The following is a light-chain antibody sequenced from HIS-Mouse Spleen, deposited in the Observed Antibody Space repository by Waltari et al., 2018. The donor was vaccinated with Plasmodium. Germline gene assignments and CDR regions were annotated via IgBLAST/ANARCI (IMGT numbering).Light chain of an antibody. CDR3: SSYTSSSIVVV. V-gene: IGLV2-14*03. Sequence: QSALTQPASVSGSPGQSITISCTGTSSDVGGYNSVSWYHQHPAKAPKRMFHDDSNPPSGVFNRFSGSKSCNTSSLTISRLQAEDEADYYCSSYTSSSIVVVFGGGTKLTVL. CDR1: SSDVGGYNS. J-gene: IGLJ2*01. CDR2: DDS.